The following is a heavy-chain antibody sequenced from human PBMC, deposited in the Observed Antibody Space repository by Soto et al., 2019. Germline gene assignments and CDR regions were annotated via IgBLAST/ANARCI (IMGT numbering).Heavy chain of an antibody. CDR3: ARFPSYSSSWYSQSDY. J-gene: IGHJ4*02. CDR1: GGSISSSSYY. D-gene: IGHD6-13*01. CDR2: IYYSGST. V-gene: IGHV4-39*01. Sequence: QLQLQESGPGLVKPSETLSLTYTVSGGSISSSSYYWGWIRQPPGKGLEWIGSIYYSGSTYYNPSLKSRVTISVDTSKNQFSLKLSSVTAADTAVYYCARFPSYSSSWYSQSDYWGQGTLVTVSS.